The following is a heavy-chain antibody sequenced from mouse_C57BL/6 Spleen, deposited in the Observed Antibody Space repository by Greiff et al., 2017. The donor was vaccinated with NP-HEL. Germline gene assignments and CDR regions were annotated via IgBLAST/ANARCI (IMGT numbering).Heavy chain of an antibody. CDR3: ARYYYAMDY. J-gene: IGHJ4*01. V-gene: IGHV1-66*01. CDR2: IYPGSGNT. CDR1: GYSFTSYY. Sequence: QVHVKQPGPELVKPGASVKISCKASGYSFTSYYIHWVKQRPGQGLEWIGWIYPGSGNTKYNEKFKGKATLTADTSSSTAYMQLSSLTSEDSAVYYCARYYYAMDYWGQGTSVTVSS.